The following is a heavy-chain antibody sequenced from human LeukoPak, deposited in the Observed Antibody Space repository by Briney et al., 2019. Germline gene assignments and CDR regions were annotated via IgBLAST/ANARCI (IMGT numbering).Heavy chain of an antibody. CDR3: ARDARRFCSSTSCYMPNWFDP. D-gene: IGHD2-2*01. Sequence: GASVKVSCKASGGTFSSYAISWVRQAPGQGLEWMGGIIPIFGTANYAQKFQGRVTITTDESTSTAYMELSSLRSEDTAVYYCARDARRFCSSTSCYMPNWFDPWGQGTLVTVSS. J-gene: IGHJ5*02. V-gene: IGHV1-69*05. CDR1: GGTFSSYA. CDR2: IIPIFGTA.